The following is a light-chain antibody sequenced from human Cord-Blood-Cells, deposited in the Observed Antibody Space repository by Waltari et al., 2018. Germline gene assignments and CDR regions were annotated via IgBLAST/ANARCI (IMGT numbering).Light chain of an antibody. V-gene: IGLV2-23*01. Sequence: QSALTQPVSVSGSPGQSITLSCTGTSRDVGSYNLLSWYQQHTGKAPKLMIYEGSKLPSGVSNRFSGSKSGNTASLTISGLQAEDEADYYCCSYAGSSTLVFGGGTKLTVL. J-gene: IGLJ3*02. CDR1: SRDVGSYNL. CDR2: EGS. CDR3: CSYAGSSTLV.